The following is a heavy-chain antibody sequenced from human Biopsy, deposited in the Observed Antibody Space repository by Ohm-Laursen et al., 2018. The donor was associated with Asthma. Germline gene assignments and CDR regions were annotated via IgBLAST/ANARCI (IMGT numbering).Heavy chain of an antibody. CDR2: IWYDGSNK. D-gene: IGHD4-17*01. Sequence: SLRLSCSASGFTFSSYGMHWVRQAPGKGLEWVAVIWYDGSNKYYADSVKGRFTISRDNSKNTLYLQMNSLRAEDTAVYYCAKVSDYAYHYDAFDIWGQGTMVTVSS. V-gene: IGHV3-33*06. CDR3: AKVSDYAYHYDAFDI. CDR1: GFTFSSYG. J-gene: IGHJ3*02.